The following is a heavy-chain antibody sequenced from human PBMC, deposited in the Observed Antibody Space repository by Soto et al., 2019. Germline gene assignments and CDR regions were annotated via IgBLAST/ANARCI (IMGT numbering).Heavy chain of an antibody. CDR3: ATRSQEFDF. Sequence: QVQLVQSGPEVKKPGASVKVSCKTSGYTFTSYGIAWVRQAPGQGLEWMGWISTSKGNTNYAQKFQGRVTMTTDTSTSTDYMELRSLRSDDTALYYCATRSQEFDFWGQGTLVTVSS. V-gene: IGHV1-18*01. CDR2: ISTSKGNT. CDR1: GYTFTSYG. J-gene: IGHJ4*02.